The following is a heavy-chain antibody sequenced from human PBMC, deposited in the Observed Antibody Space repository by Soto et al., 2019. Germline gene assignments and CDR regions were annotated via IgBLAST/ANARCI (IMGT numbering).Heavy chain of an antibody. D-gene: IGHD1-7*01. V-gene: IGHV4-4*03. J-gene: IGHJ4*02. CDR2: IYRTGRT. Sequence: PPKTLSLTWAVSGGSFTSNNWWTWVRQPPGQGLEWIGEIYRTGRTNYNPSLKSRVTISLDKSENQFSLKVTSLTAAVTAVYYCASRDPGTSVDYWGQGTLVTVSS. CDR3: ASRDPGTSVDY. CDR1: GGSFTSNNW.